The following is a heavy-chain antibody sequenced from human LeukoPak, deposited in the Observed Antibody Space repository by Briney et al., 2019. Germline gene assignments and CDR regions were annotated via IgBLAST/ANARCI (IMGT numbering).Heavy chain of an antibody. V-gene: IGHV4-59*08. CDR2: IYYSGST. J-gene: IGHJ4*02. D-gene: IGHD6-19*01. CDR3: ARSGFYNTGWAHFAS. Sequence: KASGTLSLTCTVPGGSLSNYFWTWVGQPPGKELEWMGYIYYSGSTNYNPSLMSRDTISLDTSKNHFSLRLSSVTAADTAVYNCARSGFYNTGWAHFASWGQGALVTVSS. CDR1: GGSLSNYF.